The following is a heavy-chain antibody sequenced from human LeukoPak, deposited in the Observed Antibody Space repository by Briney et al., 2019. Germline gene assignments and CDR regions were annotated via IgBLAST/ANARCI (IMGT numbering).Heavy chain of an antibody. CDR3: ARLNIIGSSPVHHYDY. CDR2: IHYSGST. D-gene: IGHD6-13*01. V-gene: IGHV4-59*08. CDR1: GGSISGYY. J-gene: IGHJ4*02. Sequence: SETLSLTCTVSGGSISGYYWSWIRQPPGKGLEYIAYIHYSGSTDYNPPLKSRVTISVDTSKNQFSLKLSSVTAADTAVYYCARLNIIGSSPVHHYDYWGQGTLVTVSS.